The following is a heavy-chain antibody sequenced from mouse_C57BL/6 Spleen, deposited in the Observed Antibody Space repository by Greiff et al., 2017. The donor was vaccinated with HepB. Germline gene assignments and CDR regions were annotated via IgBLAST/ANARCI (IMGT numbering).Heavy chain of an antibody. V-gene: IGHV1-18*01. CDR1: GYTFTDYN. J-gene: IGHJ3*01. Sequence: EVQLQQSGPELVKPGASVKIPCKASGYTFTDYNMDWVKQSHGKSLEWIGDINPNNGGTIYNQKFKGKATLTVDKSSSTAYMELRILTSEDTAVYYCASRVRQAWFAYWGQGTLVTVSA. D-gene: IGHD2-14*01. CDR2: INPNNGGT. CDR3: ASRVRQAWFAY.